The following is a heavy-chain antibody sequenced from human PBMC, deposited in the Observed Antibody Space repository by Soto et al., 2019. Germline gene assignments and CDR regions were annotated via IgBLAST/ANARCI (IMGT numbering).Heavy chain of an antibody. CDR2: IYYSGST. Sequence: QVQLQESGPGLVKPSQTLSLTCTVSGGSISSGAYYWSWIRQHPGKGLEWIVYIYYSGSTYYNPSLKSRVTISVDTSKNQFSLKLSSVTAADTAVYYCAIYDSSGYRGFQHWGQGTLVTVSS. V-gene: IGHV4-31*03. CDR1: GGSISSGAYY. J-gene: IGHJ1*01. CDR3: AIYDSSGYRGFQH. D-gene: IGHD3-22*01.